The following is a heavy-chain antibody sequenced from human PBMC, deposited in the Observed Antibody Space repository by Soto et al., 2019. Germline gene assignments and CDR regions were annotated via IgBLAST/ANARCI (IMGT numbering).Heavy chain of an antibody. J-gene: IGHJ5*02. CDR3: ARDGIQVSLSGRDRFDP. CDR2: IYSTGSS. Sequence: QVQLQESGPGLVKPSETLSLTCTVSGGSISSGNYYWSWIRQSPGKGLEWIGYIYSTGSSSYNPSLRSRVSMSVYTSKNQYSLNRISVTAADTAVYFCARDGIQVSLSGRDRFDPWGQGTLVTVSS. CDR1: GGSISSGNYY. V-gene: IGHV4-30-4*01. D-gene: IGHD5-18*01.